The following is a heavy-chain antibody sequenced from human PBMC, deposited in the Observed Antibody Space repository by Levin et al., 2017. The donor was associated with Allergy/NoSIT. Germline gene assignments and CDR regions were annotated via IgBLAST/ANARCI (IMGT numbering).Heavy chain of an antibody. D-gene: IGHD5-12*01. CDR3: ARPGLGYSGSNGMDV. V-gene: IGHV4-39*01. CDR1: GGSISSSSYY. Sequence: SETLSLTCTVSGGSISSSSYYWGWIRQPPGKGLEWIGSIYYSGSTYYNPSLKSRVTISVDTSKNQFSLKLSSVTAADTAVYYCARPGLGYSGSNGMDVWGQGTTVTVSS. CDR2: IYYSGST. J-gene: IGHJ6*02.